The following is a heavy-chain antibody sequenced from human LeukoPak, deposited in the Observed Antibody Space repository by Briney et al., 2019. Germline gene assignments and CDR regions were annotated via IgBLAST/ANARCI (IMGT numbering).Heavy chain of an antibody. CDR3: ARDQKLTGRFLEWLLFDY. V-gene: IGHV1-18*01. Sequence: GASVKVSCKASGYTFTSYGISWVRQAPGQGLEWMGWISAYNGNTNYAQKLQGRVTMTTDTSTSTAYMELRSLRSDDTAVYYCARDQKLTGRFLEWLLFDYWGQGTLVTVSS. J-gene: IGHJ4*02. D-gene: IGHD3-3*01. CDR2: ISAYNGNT. CDR1: GYTFTSYG.